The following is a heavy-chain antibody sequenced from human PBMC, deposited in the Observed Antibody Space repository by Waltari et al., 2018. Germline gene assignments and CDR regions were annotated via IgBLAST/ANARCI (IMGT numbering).Heavy chain of an antibody. CDR3: ARESGIAVAGTSFDY. Sequence: EVQLVESGGGLIQPGGSLRLSCAASGFTVSSNYMSWVRQAPGKGLEGVSVIYSGGSTYYADSVKGRFTISRDNSKNTLYLQMNSLRAEDTAVYYCARESGIAVAGTSFDYWGQGTLVTVSS. CDR2: IYSGGST. D-gene: IGHD6-19*01. CDR1: GFTVSSNY. J-gene: IGHJ4*02. V-gene: IGHV3-53*01.